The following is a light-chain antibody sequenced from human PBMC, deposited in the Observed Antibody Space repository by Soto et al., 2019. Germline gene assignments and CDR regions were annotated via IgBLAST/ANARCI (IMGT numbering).Light chain of an antibody. CDR2: DVS. CDR1: SSDVGGDNY. V-gene: IGLV2-14*01. Sequence: QSALTQPASVSGSPGQSITISCTATSSDVGGDNYVSWYRQHPGRAPKLMIYDVSNRPSGVSNRFSGSKSGNTASLTISGLQAEDEADYYCSSYTRSSTYVFGTGTKLTVL. CDR3: SSYTRSSTYV. J-gene: IGLJ1*01.